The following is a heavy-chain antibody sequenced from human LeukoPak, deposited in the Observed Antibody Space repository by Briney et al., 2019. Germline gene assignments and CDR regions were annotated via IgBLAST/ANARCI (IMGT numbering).Heavy chain of an antibody. J-gene: IGHJ4*02. Sequence: ASVKVSCKTSRYPFTAYYMHWVRQAPGQGLEWMGSINPNSGGTKYAQSFQDRVTMNSDGSISTVHMELSSLNSDDAAGYYCARNGPYFDYWGQGTLVTVSS. CDR1: RYPFTAYY. CDR3: ARNGPYFDY. D-gene: IGHD2-8*01. V-gene: IGHV1-2*02. CDR2: INPNSGGT.